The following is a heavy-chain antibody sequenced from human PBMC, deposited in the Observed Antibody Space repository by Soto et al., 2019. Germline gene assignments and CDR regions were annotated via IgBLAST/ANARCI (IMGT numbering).Heavy chain of an antibody. D-gene: IGHD6-6*01. Sequence: GASVKVFCKASGYTFTSYAMHWVRQAPGQRLEWMGWINAGNGNTKYSQKFQGRVTITRDTSASTAYMELSSLRSEDTAVYYCARGYSSSPWDYWGQGTLVTVSS. J-gene: IGHJ4*02. CDR3: ARGYSSSPWDY. CDR2: INAGNGNT. CDR1: GYTFTSYA. V-gene: IGHV1-3*01.